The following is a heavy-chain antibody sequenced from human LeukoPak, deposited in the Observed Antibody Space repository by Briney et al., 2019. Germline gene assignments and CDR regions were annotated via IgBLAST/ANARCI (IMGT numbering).Heavy chain of an antibody. D-gene: IGHD7-27*01. Sequence: SQTLSLTCAISGDSVSSNISAWNWIRQSPSRGLEWLGRTYYRSKWYNNYEVSVKSRITINPDTSKNQFSLQLHSVTPEDTTVXXXXXDRTGDIDFDYWGQGTLVTVSS. V-gene: IGHV6-1*01. CDR2: TYYRSKWYN. CDR1: GDSVSSNISA. CDR3: XXDRTGDIDFDY. J-gene: IGHJ4*02.